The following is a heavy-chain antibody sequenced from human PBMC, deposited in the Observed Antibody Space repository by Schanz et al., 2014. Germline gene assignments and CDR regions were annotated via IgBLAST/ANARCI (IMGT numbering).Heavy chain of an antibody. J-gene: IGHJ4*02. CDR3: AKIERNED. D-gene: IGHD1-1*01. V-gene: IGHV3-23*04. CDR2: ISGGGGTT. Sequence: EVQLVESGGGLIQPGGSLRLSCAASGFGFSSYSMNWVRQAPGKGLEWVSAISGGGGTTYYTDSVKGRFTISRDNSKSTLYLQMNSLRAEDTAVYFCAKIERNEDWGQGTLVTVSS. CDR1: GFGFSSYS.